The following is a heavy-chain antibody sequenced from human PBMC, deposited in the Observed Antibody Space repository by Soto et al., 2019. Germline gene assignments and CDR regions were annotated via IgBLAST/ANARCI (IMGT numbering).Heavy chain of an antibody. CDR3: ARVRQYCSSTSCYYFDY. J-gene: IGHJ4*02. Sequence: PSETLSLTCTVSGGSISSGGYYWSWIRQHPGKGLEWIGYIYYSGSTYYNPSLKSRVTISVDTSKNQFSLKLSSVTAADTAVYYCARVRQYCSSTSCYYFDYWGQGTLVTVSS. V-gene: IGHV4-31*03. D-gene: IGHD2-2*01. CDR2: IYYSGST. CDR1: GGSISSGGYY.